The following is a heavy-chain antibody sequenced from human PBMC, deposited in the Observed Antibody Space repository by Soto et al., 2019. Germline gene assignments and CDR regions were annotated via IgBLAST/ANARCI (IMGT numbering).Heavy chain of an antibody. V-gene: IGHV1-69*01. Sequence: QVQLVQSGAEVKKPGSSVKVSYKASGGTFSSYAISWVRQAPGQGLEWMGGIIPIFGTANYAQKFQGRVTITADESTSSAYMELSSMRSEDTAVYYCARDRCSSTSLGWFDPWGQGTLVTVSS. J-gene: IGHJ5*02. CDR1: GGTFSSYA. CDR2: IIPIFGTA. D-gene: IGHD2-2*01. CDR3: ARDRCSSTSLGWFDP.